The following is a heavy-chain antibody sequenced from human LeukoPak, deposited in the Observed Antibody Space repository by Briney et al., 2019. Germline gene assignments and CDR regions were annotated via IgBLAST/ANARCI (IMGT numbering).Heavy chain of an antibody. V-gene: IGHV4-38-2*02. J-gene: IGHJ2*01. D-gene: IGHD4-17*01. CDR2: IYHSGST. Sequence: PSETLSLTCTVSGYSISSGYYWGWIRQPPGKGLEWIGSIYHSGSTYYNPSLKSRVTISVDTSKNQFSLKLSSVTAADTAVYYCARGLTTVTTSPNWYFDLWGRGTLVTVPS. CDR3: ARGLTTVTTSPNWYFDL. CDR1: GYSISSGYY.